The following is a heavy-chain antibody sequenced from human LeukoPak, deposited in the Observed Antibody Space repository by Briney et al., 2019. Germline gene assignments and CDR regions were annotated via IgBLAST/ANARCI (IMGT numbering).Heavy chain of an antibody. Sequence: GGSLRLSCAAFGFTFSNYAMHWVRQAPGKGLEWVSAITGSGGTTYYADSMKGRFTISRDNSKNTLYLQMNSLRAEDTAVYYCAKDRVGALLYFDFWGQGTLVTVSS. CDR1: GFTFSNYA. CDR2: ITGSGGTT. D-gene: IGHD1-26*01. V-gene: IGHV3-23*01. J-gene: IGHJ4*02. CDR3: AKDRVGALLYFDF.